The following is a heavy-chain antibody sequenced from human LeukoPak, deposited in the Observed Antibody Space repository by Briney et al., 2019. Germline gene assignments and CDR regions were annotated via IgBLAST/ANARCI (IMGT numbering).Heavy chain of an antibody. CDR2: IKQDGSEK. CDR3: ARALRGGDCV. D-gene: IGHD2-21*02. Sequence: GGSLRLSCAASGFTFSISWMNWVRQAPGKGLEWVANIKQDGSEKNYVDSVKGRFTISRDNAKNSLYLQMNSLRADDTAVYYCARALRGGDCVWGQGTLVSVSS. V-gene: IGHV3-7*05. J-gene: IGHJ4*02. CDR1: GFTFSISW.